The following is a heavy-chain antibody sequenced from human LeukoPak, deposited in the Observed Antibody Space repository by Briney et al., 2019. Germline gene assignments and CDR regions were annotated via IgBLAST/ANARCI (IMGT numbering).Heavy chain of an antibody. J-gene: IGHJ4*02. Sequence: PSETLSLTCTVSGGSISSSSYYWGWIRQPPGKGLEWIGSIYYSGSTYYNPSLESRVTISVDTSKNQFSLKLSSVTAADTAVYYCASGSYYPQFDYWGQGTLVTVSS. CDR3: ASGSYYPQFDY. D-gene: IGHD1-26*01. V-gene: IGHV4-39*01. CDR1: GGSISSSSYY. CDR2: IYYSGST.